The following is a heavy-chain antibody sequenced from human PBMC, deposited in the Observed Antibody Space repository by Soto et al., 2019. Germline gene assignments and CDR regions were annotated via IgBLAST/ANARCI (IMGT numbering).Heavy chain of an antibody. D-gene: IGHD5-12*01. CDR3: ARDGHDPFFFQAEDGIRDL. Sequence: PGKGLEWIGYIYYSGSTNYNPSLKSRVTISVDTSKNQFSLKLSSVTAADTAVYYCARDGHDPFFFQAEDGIRDL. V-gene: IGHV4-59*01. CDR2: IYYSGST. J-gene: IGHJ2*01.